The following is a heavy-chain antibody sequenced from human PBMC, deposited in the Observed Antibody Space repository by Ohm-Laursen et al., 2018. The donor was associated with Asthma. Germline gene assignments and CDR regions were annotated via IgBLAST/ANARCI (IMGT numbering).Heavy chain of an antibody. J-gene: IGHJ6*02. Sequence: GTLSLTCSVSGASVGSGSSFWSWIRQPPGKGLEWIGYIYERGSTNYYPSLKGRVTISLDTSKNQFSLRLSSVTAADTAVYYCAKGLRYDGYLYGLDVWGQGTTVTVSS. D-gene: IGHD5-24*01. CDR3: AKGLRYDGYLYGLDV. CDR1: GASVGSGSSF. V-gene: IGHV4-61*01. CDR2: IYERGST.